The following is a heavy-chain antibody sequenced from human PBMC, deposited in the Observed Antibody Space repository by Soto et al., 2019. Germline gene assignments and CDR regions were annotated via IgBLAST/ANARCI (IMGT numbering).Heavy chain of an antibody. V-gene: IGHV1-18*01. CDR3: ARGRLCSRTNCYVDIMDI. D-gene: IGHD2-2*01. J-gene: IGHJ6*02. CDR2: TTAYNGNT. Sequence: ASVKVSCKASGYTFINYGISWVRQAPGQGLEWMGWTTAYNGNTNYAQKFQNRVTMTTDTSTSTVYMELRSLRSDDTAVYYCARGRLCSRTNCYVDIMDIWG. CDR1: GYTFINYG.